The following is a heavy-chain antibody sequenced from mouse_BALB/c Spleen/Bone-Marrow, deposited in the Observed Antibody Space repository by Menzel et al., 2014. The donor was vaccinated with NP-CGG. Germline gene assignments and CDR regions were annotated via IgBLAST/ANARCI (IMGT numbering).Heavy chain of an antibody. CDR3: ARRRDYDYFDY. CDR2: ISSGGTYT. J-gene: IGHJ2*01. D-gene: IGHD2-4*01. CDR1: GYTFSNYG. Sequence: EVQGVESGGDLVKPGGSLKLSCAASGYTFSNYGMSWVRQIPDKRLEWVATISSGGTYTLYPDSVKGRFTISRDNTKNTLTLQMTSLKSEDTAMYYCARRRDYDYFDYWGQGTTLTVSS. V-gene: IGHV5-6*01.